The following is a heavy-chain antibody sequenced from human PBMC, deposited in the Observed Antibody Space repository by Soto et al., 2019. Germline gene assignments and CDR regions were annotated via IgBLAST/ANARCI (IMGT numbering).Heavy chain of an antibody. Sequence: SETLSLTCAVSGGSISSSNWWSWVRQPPGKGLEWIGEIYHSGSTNYNPSLKSRVTISVDKSKNQFSLKLSSVTAADTAVYYCARDRVGCSGGSCENRNYYYYGMDVWGQGTTVTVSS. CDR3: ARDRVGCSGGSCENRNYYYYGMDV. J-gene: IGHJ6*02. CDR1: GGSISSSNW. V-gene: IGHV4-4*02. D-gene: IGHD2-15*01. CDR2: IYHSGST.